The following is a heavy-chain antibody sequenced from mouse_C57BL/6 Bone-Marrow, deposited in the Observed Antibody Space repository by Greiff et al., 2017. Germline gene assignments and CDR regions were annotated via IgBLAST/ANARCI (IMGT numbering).Heavy chain of an antibody. Sequence: EVQLQQSGPELVKPGASVKISCKASGYTFTDYYMNWVKQSHGKSLEWIGDINPNNGGTSYNQKLKGKATLTVDKSSSTAYMELRSLTSEDSAGYYCAREYYGSSWYFDYWGQGTILTVSS. CDR3: AREYYGSSWYFDY. D-gene: IGHD1-1*01. J-gene: IGHJ2*01. CDR2: INPNNGGT. V-gene: IGHV1-26*01. CDR1: GYTFTDYY.